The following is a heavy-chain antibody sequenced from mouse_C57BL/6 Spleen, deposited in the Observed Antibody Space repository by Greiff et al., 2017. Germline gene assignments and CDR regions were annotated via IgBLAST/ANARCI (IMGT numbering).Heavy chain of an antibody. V-gene: IGHV1-80*01. J-gene: IGHJ3*01. Sequence: QVQLQQSGAELVKPGASVKISCKASGYAFSSYWMNWVKQRPGKGLEWIGQIYPGDGDTNYNGKFKGKATLTADKSSSTAYMQLSRLTSEDSAVXFCARTEGVTPWFAYWGQGTLVTVSA. CDR3: ARTEGVTPWFAY. CDR2: IYPGDGDT. D-gene: IGHD2-3*01. CDR1: GYAFSSYW.